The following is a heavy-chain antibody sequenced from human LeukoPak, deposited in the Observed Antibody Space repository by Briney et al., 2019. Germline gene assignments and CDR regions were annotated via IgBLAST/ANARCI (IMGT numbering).Heavy chain of an antibody. J-gene: IGHJ4*02. V-gene: IGHV3-7*01. CDR1: GFTFSTYW. Sequence: GGSLRLSCAASGFTFSTYWMSWVRQAPGKGLEWVANIKEDGGEKYYVDSVKGRFTISRDNARNSLYLQMNSLRAEDTAVYYCARNYDSVWGTCPGFWGQGALVTVSS. CDR2: IKEDGGEK. D-gene: IGHD3-16*01. CDR3: ARNYDSVWGTCPGF.